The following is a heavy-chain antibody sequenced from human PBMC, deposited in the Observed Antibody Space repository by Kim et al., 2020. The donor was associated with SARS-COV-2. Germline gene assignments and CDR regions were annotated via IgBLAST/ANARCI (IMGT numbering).Heavy chain of an antibody. CDR1: GGSISSSSYY. Sequence: SETLSLTCTVSGGSISSSSYYWGWIRQPPGKGLEWIGSIYYSGSTYYNPSLKSRVTISVDTSKNQFSLKLSSVTAADTAVYYCARLAAAGGTDYWGQGTLVTVSS. D-gene: IGHD6-13*01. CDR2: IYYSGST. V-gene: IGHV4-39*01. CDR3: ARLAAAGGTDY. J-gene: IGHJ4*02.